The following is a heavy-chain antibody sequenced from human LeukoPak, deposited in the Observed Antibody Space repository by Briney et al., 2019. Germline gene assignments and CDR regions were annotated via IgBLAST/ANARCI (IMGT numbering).Heavy chain of an antibody. J-gene: IGHJ4*02. CDR1: GFTVSSNY. Sequence: PGGSLRLSCAASGFTVSSNYMSWVRQAPGKGLEWVSGISWNSGSIGYADSVKGRFTISRDNAKNSLYLQMNSLRAEDTALYYCAKAGSHTTPYYFDYWGQGTLVTVSS. CDR2: ISWNSGSI. V-gene: IGHV3-9*01. D-gene: IGHD2-15*01. CDR3: AKAGSHTTPYYFDY.